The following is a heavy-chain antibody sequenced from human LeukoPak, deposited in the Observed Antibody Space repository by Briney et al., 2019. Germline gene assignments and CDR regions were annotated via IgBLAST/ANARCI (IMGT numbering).Heavy chain of an antibody. CDR3: ARDYFGSWFDP. CDR2: IYYSGST. Sequence: SETLSLTCTVSGGSISSYYWSWIRQPPGKGLEWIGYIYYSGSTNYNPSLKGRVTISVDTSKNQFSLKLSSVTAADTAVYYCARDYFGSWFDPWGQGTLVTVSS. V-gene: IGHV4-59*01. J-gene: IGHJ5*02. D-gene: IGHD2-15*01. CDR1: GGSISSYY.